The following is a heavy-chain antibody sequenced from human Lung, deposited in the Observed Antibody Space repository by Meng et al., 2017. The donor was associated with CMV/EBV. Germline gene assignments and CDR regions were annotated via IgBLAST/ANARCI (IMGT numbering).Heavy chain of an antibody. J-gene: IGHJ5*02. CDR2: IYRGGST. Sequence: SCAASGFXVSSNYMSWVRQAPGKGLEWVSVIYRGGSTSYSDSAKGRFTISRDNSKNTLYLQMNSMRAEDAAVYYCARDGGYCSSTSCYEGGWFDPXGQGXLVTVSS. V-gene: IGHV3-53*01. D-gene: IGHD2-2*01. CDR3: ARDGGYCSSTSCYEGGWFDP. CDR1: GFXVSSNY.